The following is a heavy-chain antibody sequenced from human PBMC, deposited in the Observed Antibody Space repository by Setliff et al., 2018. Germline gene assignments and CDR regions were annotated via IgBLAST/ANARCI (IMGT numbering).Heavy chain of an antibody. D-gene: IGHD6-13*01. CDR1: GFTFSNSA. J-gene: IGHJ4*02. Sequence: GGSLRLSCAASGFTFSNSAMSWVRQAPGKGLEWVSGISGSGGSTFYADSVKGRFTISRDNSNNTLFLQMNSLRTEDTAVYYCAKDESRYSSSWYIYWGQGTLVTVSS. CDR3: AKDESRYSSSWYIY. V-gene: IGHV3-23*01. CDR2: ISGSGGST.